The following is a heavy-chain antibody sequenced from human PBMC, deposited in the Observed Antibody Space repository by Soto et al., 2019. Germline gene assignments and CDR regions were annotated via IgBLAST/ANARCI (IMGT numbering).Heavy chain of an antibody. V-gene: IGHV3-48*03. CDR1: GFIFSRYE. Sequence: GSLRLSCAASGFIFSRYEMNWVRQAPGKGLEWVSYINTRGNIIHYADSVRGRFTISRDNAENSPYLQMNSLRAEDTAVYYCARDIDYYDSSGYQDYWGQGSLVTVSS. J-gene: IGHJ4*02. CDR3: ARDIDYYDSSGYQDY. CDR2: INTRGNII. D-gene: IGHD3-22*01.